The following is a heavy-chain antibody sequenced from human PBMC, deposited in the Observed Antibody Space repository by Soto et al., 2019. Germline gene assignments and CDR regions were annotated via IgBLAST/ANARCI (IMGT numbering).Heavy chain of an antibody. CDR1: GFTFSSYS. V-gene: IGHV3-21*01. CDR2: ISSSSSYI. D-gene: IGHD1-26*01. Sequence: PGGSLRLSCAASGFTFSSYSMNWVRQAPGKGLEWVSSISSSSSYIYYADSVKGRFTISRDNAKNSLYLQMNSLRAEDTAVYYCARAARRDGYSGSYYWFDPWGQGTLVTVSS. J-gene: IGHJ5*02. CDR3: ARAARRDGYSGSYYWFDP.